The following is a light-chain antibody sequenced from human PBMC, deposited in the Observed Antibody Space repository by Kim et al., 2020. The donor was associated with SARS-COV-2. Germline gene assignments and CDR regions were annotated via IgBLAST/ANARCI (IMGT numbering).Light chain of an antibody. V-gene: IGKV3-11*01. CDR2: AAS. Sequence: LSPGERVPLSCRASQSVSSNLAWYQQKPGQAPRLLIYAASNRATGIPARFSGSGSGTDFTLTISSLEPEDFAVYYCQQHSDWPLTFGGGTKVDIK. J-gene: IGKJ4*01. CDR3: QQHSDWPLT. CDR1: QSVSSN.